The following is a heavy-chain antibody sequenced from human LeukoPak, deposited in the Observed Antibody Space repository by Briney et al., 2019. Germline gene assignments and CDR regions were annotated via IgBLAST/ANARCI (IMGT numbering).Heavy chain of an antibody. Sequence: SETLSLTCAVYGGSFSGYYWSWIRQPPGKGLEWIGEINLGGSTNYNSSLKSRVTISVDTSKNQFSLKLSSVTAADTAVYYCARRYCGGGSCYGSFDYWGQGILVTVSS. CDR3: ARRYCGGGSCYGSFDY. V-gene: IGHV4-34*01. CDR2: INLGGST. CDR1: GGSFSGYY. J-gene: IGHJ4*02. D-gene: IGHD2-15*01.